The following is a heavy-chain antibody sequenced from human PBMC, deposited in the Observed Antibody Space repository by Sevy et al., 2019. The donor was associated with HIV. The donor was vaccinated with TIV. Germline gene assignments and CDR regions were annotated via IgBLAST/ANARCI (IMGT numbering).Heavy chain of an antibody. V-gene: IGHV3-48*02. D-gene: IGHD3-22*01. J-gene: IGHJ4*02. CDR1: GFTFSSHS. Sequence: GGSLRLSCAASGFTFSSHSMNWVRQTPGKGLEWISYISGTGNTIYYAHSVKGRCTISRDNAKNSLYLQLKSLRDEDTAIYYCARVPPYYDSNVSDFWGQGSLVTVSS. CDR2: ISGTGNTI. CDR3: ARVPPYYDSNVSDF.